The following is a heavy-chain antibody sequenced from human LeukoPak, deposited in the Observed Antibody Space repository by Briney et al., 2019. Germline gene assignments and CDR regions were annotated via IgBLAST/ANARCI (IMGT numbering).Heavy chain of an antibody. CDR2: ISYDGSNK. J-gene: IGHJ4*02. D-gene: IGHD6-13*01. CDR3: ARGVRGSSWLSFDY. V-gene: IGHV3-30*04. Sequence: PGRSLRLSCAASGFIFSSYAMHWVRRAPGKGLEWVALISYDGSNKYYADSVKGRFTISRDNSKNTLYLQMNSLRAEDTAVYYCARGVRGSSWLSFDYWGQGTLVIVYS. CDR1: GFIFSSYA.